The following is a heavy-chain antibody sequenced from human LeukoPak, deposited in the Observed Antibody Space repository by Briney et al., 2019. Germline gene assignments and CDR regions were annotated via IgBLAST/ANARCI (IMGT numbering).Heavy chain of an antibody. J-gene: IGHJ6*03. Sequence: GGSLRLSCAASGFTFSSYWMSWVRQAPGKGLEWVSVISDNGAVTFYGDSVKGRFTISRDNAKNSLYLQMNSLRAEDTAVYYCARVGYSYGYYYYYYMDVWGKGTTVTVSS. CDR2: ISDNGAVT. CDR3: ARVGYSYGYYYYYYMDV. D-gene: IGHD5-18*01. V-gene: IGHV3-23*01. CDR1: GFTFSSYW.